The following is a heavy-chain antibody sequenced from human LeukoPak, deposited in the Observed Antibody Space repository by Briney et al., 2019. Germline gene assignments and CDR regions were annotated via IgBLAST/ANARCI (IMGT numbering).Heavy chain of an antibody. D-gene: IGHD3-10*01. CDR1: GGSFSGYY. CDR3: ARGKMFYSAYYYGSGSPNRRAYLDV. J-gene: IGHJ6*04. CDR2: INHSGST. V-gene: IGHV4-34*01. Sequence: TSETLSLTCAVYGGSFSGYYWSWIRQPPGKGLEWIGEINHSGSTKYNPSLKSRVTISVDTSKNQFSLKLSSVTAADTAVYYCARGKMFYSAYYYGSGSPNRRAYLDVWGKETSVTVSS.